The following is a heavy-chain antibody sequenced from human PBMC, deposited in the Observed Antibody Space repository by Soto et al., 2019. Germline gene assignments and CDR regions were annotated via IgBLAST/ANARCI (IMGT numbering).Heavy chain of an antibody. CDR3: AIPPRVVYDSTGYKWPTFDS. Sequence: PGESLKISCKGSGDAFTNYWIAWVRQMPGKGLEWMGIIYPGDSNTRYSPSFQGQVTISADKSISTAYLQWSSLKASDTAMYFCAIPPRVVYDSTGYKWPTFDSWGQGTLVTVSS. V-gene: IGHV5-51*01. CDR1: GDAFTNYW. J-gene: IGHJ4*02. CDR2: IYPGDSNT. D-gene: IGHD3-22*01.